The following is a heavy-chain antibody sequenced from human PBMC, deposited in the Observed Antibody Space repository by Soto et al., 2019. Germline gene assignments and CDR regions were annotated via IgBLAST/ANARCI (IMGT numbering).Heavy chain of an antibody. J-gene: IGHJ5*02. D-gene: IGHD6-6*01. CDR2: INPNSGGT. CDR1: GYTFTGYY. Sequence: ASVKVSCKASGYTFTGYYMHWVRQAPGQGLEWMGWINPNSGGTNYAQKFQGRVTMTRDTSISTAYMELSRLRSDDTAVYYCARGEEAYSSSSPVWFEPWGEGTLVTVSS. CDR3: ARGEEAYSSSSPVWFEP. V-gene: IGHV1-2*02.